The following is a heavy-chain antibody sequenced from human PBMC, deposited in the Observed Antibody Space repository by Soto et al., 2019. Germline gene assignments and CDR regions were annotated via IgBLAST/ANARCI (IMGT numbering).Heavy chain of an antibody. V-gene: IGHV1-2*04. J-gene: IGHJ6*01. CDR1: GYTFTGYY. CDR3: ARPSSGCSCSGAGCHCYAMDV. D-gene: IGHD2-15*01. CDR2: INPNSGGT. Sequence: QVQLVQSGAEVKKPGASVKVSCKASGYTFTGYYMHWLRQAPGQGLEWMGWINPNSGGTNYAQKFQGLVTMTSDTSLSTASMEVSRMRSDDTAVYYCARPSSGCSCSGAGCHCYAMDVWGPGNTVTVSS.